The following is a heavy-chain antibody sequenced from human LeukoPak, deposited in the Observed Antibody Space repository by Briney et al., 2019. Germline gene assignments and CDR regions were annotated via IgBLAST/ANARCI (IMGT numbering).Heavy chain of an antibody. D-gene: IGHD6-19*01. J-gene: IGHJ4*02. CDR3: AGEAVTSSYYFDY. V-gene: IGHV3-66*01. Sequence: GGSLRLSCAASGFTVSRNYMSWVRQAPGKGLEWVSVIYTGGSTYYADSVKGRFTISRDNSKNTLYLQMNSLRAEDTAVYYCAGEAVTSSYYFDYWGQGTLVTVSS. CDR2: IYTGGST. CDR1: GFTVSRNY.